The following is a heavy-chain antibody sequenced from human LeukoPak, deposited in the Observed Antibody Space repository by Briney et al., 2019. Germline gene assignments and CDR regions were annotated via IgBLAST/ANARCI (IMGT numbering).Heavy chain of an antibody. J-gene: IGHJ4*02. CDR1: GFTFSSYS. D-gene: IGHD3-10*01. V-gene: IGHV3-21*01. CDR3: ARGYEAHSGSADFDY. CDR2: ISSSSGYI. Sequence: GGSLRLSCAASGFTFSSYSMNWVRQAPGKGLEWVSSISSSSGYIYYADSVKGRFTISRDNAKNSLYLQMNSLRAEDTAVYYCARGYEAHSGSADFDYWGQGTLVTVSS.